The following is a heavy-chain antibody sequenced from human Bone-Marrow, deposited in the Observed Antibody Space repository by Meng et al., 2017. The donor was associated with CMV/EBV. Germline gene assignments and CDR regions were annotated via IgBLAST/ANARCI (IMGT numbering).Heavy chain of an antibody. J-gene: IGHJ3*02. CDR3: ARGVPAAIQSDAFDI. Sequence: GESLKISCAASGFTFSSYWMSWVRQAPGKGLEWVANVKQDGSEKYYVDSVKGRFTISRDNSKNTLYLQMNSLRAEDTAVYYCARGVPAAIQSDAFDIWGQGTMVTVSS. V-gene: IGHV3-7*01. CDR1: GFTFSSYW. D-gene: IGHD2-2*01. CDR2: VKQDGSEK.